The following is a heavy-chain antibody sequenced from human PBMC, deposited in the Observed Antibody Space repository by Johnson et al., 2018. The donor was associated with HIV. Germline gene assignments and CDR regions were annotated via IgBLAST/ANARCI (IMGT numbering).Heavy chain of an antibody. CDR2: ISYDGSNK. V-gene: IGHV3-30-3*01. CDR3: AREFLYGDYQDAFDI. CDR1: GFTLSSYA. D-gene: IGHD4-17*01. J-gene: IGHJ3*02. Sequence: QVQLVESGGGVVQPGRSLRLSCAASGFTLSSYAMHWVRQAPGKGLEWVAVISYDGSNKYYADSVKGRFTISRDNSKNTLYLQMNSLRAEDTAVYYCAREFLYGDYQDAFDIWGQGTMVTVSS.